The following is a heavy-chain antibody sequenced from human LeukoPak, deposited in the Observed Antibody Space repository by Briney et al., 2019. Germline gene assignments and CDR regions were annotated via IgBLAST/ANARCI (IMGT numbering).Heavy chain of an antibody. Sequence: PSQTLSLTCTVSGGSISSGDYYWSWIRQPPGKGLEWIGYIYYSGSTYYNPSLKSRVTISVDTSKDQFSLKLSSVTAADTAVYYCARKGKAARPGWFDPWGQGTLVTVSS. CDR1: GGSISSGDYY. D-gene: IGHD6-6*01. J-gene: IGHJ5*02. V-gene: IGHV4-30-4*08. CDR2: IYYSGST. CDR3: ARKGKAARPGWFDP.